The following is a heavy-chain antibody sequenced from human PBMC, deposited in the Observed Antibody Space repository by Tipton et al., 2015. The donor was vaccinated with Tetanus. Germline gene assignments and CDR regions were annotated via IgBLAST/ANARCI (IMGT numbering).Heavy chain of an antibody. J-gene: IGHJ3*02. CDR1: GYTFTGYY. CDR2: INPNSGGT. D-gene: IGHD1-7*01. CDR3: ARHAENYRAFDI. V-gene: IGHV1-2*06. Sequence: QLVQSGAEVKKPGASVKVSCKASGYTFTGYYMHWVRQAPGQGLEWMGRINPNSGGTNYAQKFQGRVTMTRDTSISTAYMELSRLKASDTAMYYCARHAENYRAFDIWGQGTMVTVSS.